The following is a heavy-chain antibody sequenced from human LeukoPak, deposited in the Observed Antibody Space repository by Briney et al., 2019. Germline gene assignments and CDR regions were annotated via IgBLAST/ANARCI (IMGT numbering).Heavy chain of an antibody. D-gene: IGHD3-10*01. CDR1: GGSISTYY. CDR3: ARARTMVRGVIIVYYYYGMDV. V-gene: IGHV4-4*07. J-gene: IGHJ6*02. CDR2: IYASGNT. Sequence: TSETLSLTCTVSGGSISTYYWSLIRQPAGKGLEWIGRIYASGNTNYNPSLKSRVTMSLDTSKNQFSLRLTSVTAADTAVYYCARARTMVRGVIIVYYYYGMDVWGQGTTVTVSS.